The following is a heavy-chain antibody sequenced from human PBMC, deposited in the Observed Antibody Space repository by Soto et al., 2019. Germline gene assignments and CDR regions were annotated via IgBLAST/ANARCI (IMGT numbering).Heavy chain of an antibody. CDR1: GGSISSSSYY. D-gene: IGHD2-2*01. CDR3: ARHEFVVVVPAARKGFDY. J-gene: IGHJ4*02. Sequence: QLQLQESGPGLVKPSETLSLTCTVSGGSISSSSYYWGWIRQPPGKWLEWIGSIYYSGSTYYNPSLKSRVTISVDTSKNQFSLKLSSVTAADTAVYYCARHEFVVVVPAARKGFDYWGQGTLVTVSS. CDR2: IYYSGST. V-gene: IGHV4-39*01.